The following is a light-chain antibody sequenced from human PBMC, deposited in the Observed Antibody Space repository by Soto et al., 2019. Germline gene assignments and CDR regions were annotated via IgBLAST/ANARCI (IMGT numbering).Light chain of an antibody. J-gene: IGKJ1*01. CDR1: QSLLYSNRYNY. Sequence: EIVMTQSPLSLPVSPGEPASISCRSSQSLLYSNRYNYLDWYLQKPGQSPQLLIYLGSNRASGVPDRFSGSGSGTDFTLKISRVEAEDVGIYYCMQALESRTFGQGTKVEIK. CDR2: LGS. V-gene: IGKV2-28*01. CDR3: MQALESRT.